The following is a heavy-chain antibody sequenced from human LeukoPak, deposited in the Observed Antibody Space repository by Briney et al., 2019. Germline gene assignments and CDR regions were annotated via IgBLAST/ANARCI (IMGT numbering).Heavy chain of an antibody. D-gene: IGHD6-6*01. CDR1: GYSFTNYG. V-gene: IGHV1-18*01. CDR3: AREGFRNIAARRGTRDYMDV. CDR2: ISGYNSKT. J-gene: IGHJ6*03. Sequence: GASVKVSCKTSGYSFTNYGITWVRQAPGQGLEWMGWISGYNSKTFYAQKFQGRVTMTTDTSTSTVYMELRSLRSDDTAVYYCAREGFRNIAARRGTRDYMDVWGKGTTVIVSS.